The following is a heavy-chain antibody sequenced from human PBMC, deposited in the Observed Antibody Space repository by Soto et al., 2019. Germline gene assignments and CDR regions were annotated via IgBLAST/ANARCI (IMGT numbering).Heavy chain of an antibody. CDR3: ARGSYGYSRRPETVWYFDL. CDR2: IIPIFGTA. V-gene: IGHV1-69*12. J-gene: IGHJ2*01. CDR1: GGTFSSYA. Sequence: QVQLVQSGAEVKKPGSSVKVSCKASGGTFSSYAISWGRQAPGQGLEWMGGIIPIFGTANYAQKFQGRVTITADESTSTAYMELSSLRSEDTAVYYCARGSYGYSRRPETVWYFDLWGRGTLVTVSS. D-gene: IGHD5-18*01.